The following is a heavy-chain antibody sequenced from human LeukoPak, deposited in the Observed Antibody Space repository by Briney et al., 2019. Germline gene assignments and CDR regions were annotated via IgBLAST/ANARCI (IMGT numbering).Heavy chain of an antibody. CDR3: ASGGIYYGAAFDF. D-gene: IGHD1-26*01. CDR1: GFTFYDYG. J-gene: IGHJ4*02. V-gene: IGHV3-20*04. CDR2: INWSGGST. Sequence: GGSLRLSCAASGFTFYDYGMSWVRQAPGKGLEWVSCINWSGGSTGYADSVKGGFTISKDNAKNSLYLQMNSLRAEDTALYYCASGGIYYGAAFDFWGQGTLVTVSS.